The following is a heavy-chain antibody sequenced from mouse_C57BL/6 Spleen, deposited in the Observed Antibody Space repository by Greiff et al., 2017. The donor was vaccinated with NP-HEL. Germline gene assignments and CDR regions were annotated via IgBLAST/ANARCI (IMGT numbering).Heavy chain of an antibody. CDR2: IYPGSGST. Sequence: VQLQQPGAELVKPGASVKMSCKASGYTFTSYWITWVKQRPGQGLEWIGDIYPGSGSTNYNEKFKSKATLTVDTSSSTAYMQLSSLTSEDSAVYYCARKGWLLDYAMDYWGQGTSVTVSS. D-gene: IGHD2-3*01. V-gene: IGHV1-55*01. J-gene: IGHJ4*01. CDR1: GYTFTSYW. CDR3: ARKGWLLDYAMDY.